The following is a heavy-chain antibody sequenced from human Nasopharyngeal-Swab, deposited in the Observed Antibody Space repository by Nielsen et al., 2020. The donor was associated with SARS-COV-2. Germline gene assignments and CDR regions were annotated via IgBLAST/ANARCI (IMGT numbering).Heavy chain of an antibody. J-gene: IGHJ4*02. D-gene: IGHD6-19*01. CDR2: IYPGDSDT. CDR1: GYSFTNYW. CDR3: ARHGKFSSGSNYFDY. V-gene: IGHV5-51*01. Sequence: GESLKISCKGPGYSFTNYWIGWVRQMPGKGLEWMGIIYPGDSDTTYSPSFQGQVTISADKSISTAYLQWSSLQASDTAIYYCARHGKFSSGSNYFDYWGQGTLVTVSS.